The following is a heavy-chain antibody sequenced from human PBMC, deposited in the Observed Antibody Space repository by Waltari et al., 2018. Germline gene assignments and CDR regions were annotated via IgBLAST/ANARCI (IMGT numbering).Heavy chain of an antibody. CDR3: ARDTPGDGIDY. CDR1: GFIFSNYW. V-gene: IGHV3-74*03. D-gene: IGHD7-27*01. CDR2: AGTDGGGP. J-gene: IGHJ4*02. Sequence: EVKLVESGGGSVQPGGSLRLSCTASGFIFSNYWKHWVRQVPGKGLLWGSQAGTDGGGPTNADSVKGRFTISRDSAKNRVYLQMNSLRVEDTAVYYCARDTPGDGIDYWGQGTLVTVSS.